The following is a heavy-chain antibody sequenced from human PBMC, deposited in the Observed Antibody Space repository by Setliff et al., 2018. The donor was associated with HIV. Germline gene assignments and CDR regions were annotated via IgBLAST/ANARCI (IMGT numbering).Heavy chain of an antibody. CDR1: GFTFSSYA. V-gene: IGHV3-23*01. CDR3: AKDLPAPYSSGWYDYFQH. J-gene: IGHJ1*01. Sequence: GGSLRLSCAASGFTFSSYAMSWVRQAPGKGLEWVSAISGSGGSTYYADSVKGRFTISRDNSKNTLYLQMNSLRAEDTAVYYCAKDLPAPYSSGWYDYFQHWGQGTLVTVPQ. CDR2: ISGSGGST. D-gene: IGHD6-19*01.